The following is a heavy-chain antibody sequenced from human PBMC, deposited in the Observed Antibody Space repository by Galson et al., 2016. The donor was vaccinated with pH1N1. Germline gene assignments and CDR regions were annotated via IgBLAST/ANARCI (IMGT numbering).Heavy chain of an antibody. CDR1: GFTFNKYG. D-gene: IGHD6-13*01. V-gene: IGHV3-30*18. CDR3: AKVVRGSSWPSFDY. J-gene: IGHJ4*02. CDR2: ISYDGSNK. Sequence: LRLSCAASGFTFNKYGMHWVRQAPGKGLEWVAVISYDGSNKYYADSVKGRFTISRDDSKNMLYLQMNSLRAEDTAVCYCAKVVRGSSWPSFDYWGQGTLVTVSS.